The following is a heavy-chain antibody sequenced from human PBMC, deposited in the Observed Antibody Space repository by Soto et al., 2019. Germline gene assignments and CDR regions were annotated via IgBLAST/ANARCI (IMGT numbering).Heavy chain of an antibody. CDR2: IYTSGST. J-gene: IGHJ5*02. CDR3: AGARAYDFWSGYSPYNWFDP. Sequence: SETLSLTCTVSGGSISSYYWSWIRQPAGKGLEWIGRIYTSGSTNYNPSLKSRVTMSVDTSKNQFSLKLSSVTAADTAVYYCAGARAYDFWSGYSPYNWFDPWGQGTLVTVS. CDR1: GGSISSYY. D-gene: IGHD3-3*01. V-gene: IGHV4-4*07.